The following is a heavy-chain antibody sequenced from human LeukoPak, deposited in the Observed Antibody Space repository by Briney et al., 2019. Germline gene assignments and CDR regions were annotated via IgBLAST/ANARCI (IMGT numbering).Heavy chain of an antibody. J-gene: IGHJ3*02. D-gene: IGHD3-10*01. CDR3: ARDANFGYDAFDI. Sequence: GGSLRLSCAASGFTFSSYGMHWVRQAPGKGLEWVAFIRSDGTTEYYADSVKGRFTISRDNSKNTQYLQLNSLRAEDTAVYYCARDANFGYDAFDIWGQGTMVTVSS. V-gene: IGHV3-30*02. CDR2: IRSDGTTE. CDR1: GFTFSSYG.